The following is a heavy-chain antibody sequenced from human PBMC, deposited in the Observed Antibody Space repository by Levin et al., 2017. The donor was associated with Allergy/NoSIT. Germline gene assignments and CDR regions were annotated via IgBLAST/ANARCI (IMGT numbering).Heavy chain of an antibody. J-gene: IGHJ4*02. V-gene: IGHV1-2*02. CDR1: GYTLTAYL. CDR3: ARGYYLDY. Sequence: GESLKISCKASGYTLTAYLMHWVRQAPGQGLEWMGWINPDSGGTNYAQKFQGRVTMTRDTSISTAYMELTRLRSDDTAVYYCARGYYLDYWGQGSLVTVSS. CDR2: INPDSGGT.